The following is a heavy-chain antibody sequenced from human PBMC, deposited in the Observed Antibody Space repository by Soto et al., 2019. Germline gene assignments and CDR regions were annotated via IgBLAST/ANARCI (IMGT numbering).Heavy chain of an antibody. J-gene: IGHJ4*02. D-gene: IGHD2-2*01. Sequence: PSETLSLTCTVSGASISSGNYHWSWIRQPPGKGLEWIGYIYYSGSTYHNSSLKSRVTISVDTSKNQFSLKLSSVTAADTAVYYCARRYCTSTSCYFYFDYWGQGALVTVSS. CDR1: GASISSGNYH. CDR3: ARRYCTSTSCYFYFDY. CDR2: IYYSGST. V-gene: IGHV4-30-4*01.